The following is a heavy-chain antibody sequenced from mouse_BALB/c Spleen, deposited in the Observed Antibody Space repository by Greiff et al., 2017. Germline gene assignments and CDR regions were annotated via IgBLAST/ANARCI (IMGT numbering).Heavy chain of an antibody. D-gene: IGHD3-2*01. CDR1: GFSLTSYG. Sequence: QVQLKESGPGLVQPSQSLSITCTVSGFSLTSYGVHWVRQSPGKGLAWLGVIWSGGSTDYNAAFISRLSISKDNSKSQVFFKMNSLQANDTAIYYCARNTQTARAMLGYWGQGTTLTVAA. CDR2: IWSGGST. J-gene: IGHJ2*01. CDR3: ARNTQTARAMLGY. V-gene: IGHV2-2*02.